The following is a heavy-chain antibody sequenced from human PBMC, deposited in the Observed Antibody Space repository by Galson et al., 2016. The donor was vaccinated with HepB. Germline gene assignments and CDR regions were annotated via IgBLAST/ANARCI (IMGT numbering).Heavy chain of an antibody. CDR3: PTHLGDDSVTYPRPLDS. D-gene: IGHD3-10*01. CDR2: IHYSGNT. V-gene: IGHV4-39*01. J-gene: IGHJ5*01. CDR1: GCSLSSSIQY. Sequence: ETLSLTCTVSGCSLSSSIQYWGWIRQPPGKGLEWIASIHYSGNTFYKTSLARRVTINVDSSKNQFSLQLRSVTAANTAVYYCPTHLGDDSVTYPRPLDSWGLGTLVIVSS.